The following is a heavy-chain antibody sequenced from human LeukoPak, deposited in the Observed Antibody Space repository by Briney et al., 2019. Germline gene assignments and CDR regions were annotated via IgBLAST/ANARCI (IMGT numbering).Heavy chain of an antibody. CDR1: GYSISSGYY. CDR3: ARALLGWYFDY. Sequence: ASETLSLTCTVSGYSISSGYYWGWIRQPPGKGLEWIGSIYHSGSTYYNPSLKSRVTMSVDTSKNQFSLKLSSVTAADTAVYYCARALLGWYFDYWGQGTLVTVSS. D-gene: IGHD6-19*01. V-gene: IGHV4-38-2*02. CDR2: IYHSGST. J-gene: IGHJ4*02.